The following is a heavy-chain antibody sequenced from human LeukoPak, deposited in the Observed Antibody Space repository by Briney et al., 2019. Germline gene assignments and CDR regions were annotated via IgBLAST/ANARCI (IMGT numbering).Heavy chain of an antibody. J-gene: IGHJ3*02. V-gene: IGHV1-2*05. Sequence: ASVKVSCKASGYTFTAYDIHWVRQAPGQGLEWMGRISPNSGGTSYAQKFQGRVTMTRDTSISTAYMELSRLRSDDTVVYYCAIAGGGSDAFDIWGQGTMVTVSS. CDR1: GYTFTAYD. D-gene: IGHD2-15*01. CDR3: AIAGGGSDAFDI. CDR2: ISPNSGGT.